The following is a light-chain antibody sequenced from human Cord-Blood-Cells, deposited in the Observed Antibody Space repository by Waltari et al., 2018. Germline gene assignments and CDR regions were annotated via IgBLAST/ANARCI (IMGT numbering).Light chain of an antibody. CDR2: YDS. CDR3: QVWDSSSDQVV. Sequence: SYVLPQPPSVSVAAAKTARITCGGNNIGSKSVPWYQEKPVQAPVLIIYYDSDRPSGTPGRLSGFNSGNTATLTISRVEAGDEAVYYCQVWDSSSDQVVFGGGTKLTVL. V-gene: IGLV3-21*04. J-gene: IGLJ2*01. CDR1: NIGSKS.